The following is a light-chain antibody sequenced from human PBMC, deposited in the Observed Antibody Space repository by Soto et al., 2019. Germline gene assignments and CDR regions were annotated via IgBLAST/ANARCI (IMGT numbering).Light chain of an antibody. V-gene: IGKV1-39*01. CDR1: QSISSY. Sequence: DIQMTQSPSSLSVSLGDRVTITCRASQSISSYLNWYQQKPGKAPKLLIYAASSLQSGVPSRFSGSLYGTDFNLTISSLQTEDFATYYCQQSYSTRWTFGQGTKVDIK. J-gene: IGKJ1*01. CDR2: AAS. CDR3: QQSYSTRWT.